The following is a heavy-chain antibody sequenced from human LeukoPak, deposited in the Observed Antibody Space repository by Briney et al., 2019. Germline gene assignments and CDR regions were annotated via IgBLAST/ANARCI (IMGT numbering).Heavy chain of an antibody. Sequence: PSETLSLTCTVSGGSISSYYWSWIRQPPGKGLEWIGYIYTSGSTNCNPSLKSRVTISVDTSKNQFSLKLSSVTAADTAVYYCARHVRSGAFPAIYYYYYMDVWGKGTTVTVSS. CDR3: ARHVRSGAFPAIYYYYYMDV. V-gene: IGHV4-4*09. CDR1: GGSISSYY. CDR2: IYTSGST. D-gene: IGHD2-2*01. J-gene: IGHJ6*03.